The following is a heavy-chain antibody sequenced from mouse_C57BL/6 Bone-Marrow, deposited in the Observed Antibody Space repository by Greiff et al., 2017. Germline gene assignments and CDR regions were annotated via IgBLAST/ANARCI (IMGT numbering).Heavy chain of an antibody. D-gene: IGHD1-1*01. CDR3: ARIFFITTVVATGYFDV. Sequence: EVQLQQSGPELVKPGASVKISCKASGYSFTDYNMNWVKQSNGKSLEWIGVINPNYGTTSYNQKFKGKATLTVDPSSSTAYMQLNSLTSEDSAVYYCARIFFITTVVATGYFDVWGTGTTVTVSS. CDR2: INPNYGTT. V-gene: IGHV1-39*01. J-gene: IGHJ1*03. CDR1: GYSFTDYN.